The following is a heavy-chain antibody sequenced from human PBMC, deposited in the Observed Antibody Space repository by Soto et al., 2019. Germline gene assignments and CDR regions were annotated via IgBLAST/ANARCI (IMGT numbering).Heavy chain of an antibody. CDR1: GGSFSGYY. CDR2: INHSGST. V-gene: IGHV4-34*01. D-gene: IGHD2-8*01. CDR3: ARGLSVWAGNYYYYYGMDV. J-gene: IGHJ6*02. Sequence: SETLSLTCAVYGGSFSGYYWSWIRQPPGKGLEWIGEINHSGSTNYNPSLKSRVTISVDTSKNQFSLKLSSVTAADTAVYYCARGLSVWAGNYYYYYGMDVWGQGTTVTVSS.